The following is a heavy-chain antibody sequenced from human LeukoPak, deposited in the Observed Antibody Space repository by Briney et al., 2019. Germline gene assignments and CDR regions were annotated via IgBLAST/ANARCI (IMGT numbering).Heavy chain of an antibody. Sequence: PGGSLRLSCAASGFTFDDYAMHWVRQAPGKGLEWVSGISWNSGSIGYADSVKGRFTISRDNAKNSLYLQMNSLRAEDTALYYCAKDSLEYSSPSPFDYWGQGTLVTVSS. J-gene: IGHJ4*02. CDR3: AKDSLEYSSPSPFDY. V-gene: IGHV3-9*01. CDR1: GFTFDDYA. D-gene: IGHD6-6*01. CDR2: ISWNSGSI.